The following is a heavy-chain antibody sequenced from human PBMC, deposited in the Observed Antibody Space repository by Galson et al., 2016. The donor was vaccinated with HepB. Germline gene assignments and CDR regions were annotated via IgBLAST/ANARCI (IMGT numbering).Heavy chain of an antibody. CDR2: IGASGVTT. D-gene: IGHD3-3*01. CDR3: AKGPYYDFWSGKDWFDP. J-gene: IGHJ5*02. Sequence: SLRLSCAASGFTFSTSAMIWVRQAPGKGLEWVSAIGASGVTTYYADSVKGRFTISRDNSKNTLYLQMNSLRAEDSALYFCAKGPYYDFWSGKDWFDPWGQGTLVTVSS. CDR1: GFTFSTSA. V-gene: IGHV3-23*01.